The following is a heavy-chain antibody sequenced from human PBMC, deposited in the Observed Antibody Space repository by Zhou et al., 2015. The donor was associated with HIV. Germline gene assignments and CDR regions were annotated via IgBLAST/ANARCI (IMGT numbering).Heavy chain of an antibody. D-gene: IGHD1-26*01. Sequence: QVQLVQSGAEVKKPGSSVKVSCKASGGTFSSYAISWVRQAPGQGLEWMGWISAYNGNTNYAQKLQGRVTMTTDTSTSTAYMELRSLRSDDTAVYYCAREGPIVGATPEYFQHWGQGTLVTVSS. CDR1: GGTFSSYA. J-gene: IGHJ1*01. V-gene: IGHV1-18*01. CDR2: ISAYNGNT. CDR3: AREGPIVGATPEYFQH.